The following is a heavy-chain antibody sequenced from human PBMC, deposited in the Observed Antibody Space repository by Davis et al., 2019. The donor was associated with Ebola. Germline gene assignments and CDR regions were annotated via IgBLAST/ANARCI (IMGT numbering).Heavy chain of an antibody. J-gene: IGHJ4*02. Sequence: PSETLSLTCAVYGGSFSGYYWSWIRQPPGKGLEWIGEINHSGSTNYNPSLKSRVTISVDTSKNQFSLKLSSVTAADTAVYYCARGRYTAMVMNYWGQGTLVTVPS. CDR3: ARGRYTAMVMNY. D-gene: IGHD5-18*01. CDR1: GGSFSGYY. V-gene: IGHV4-34*01. CDR2: INHSGST.